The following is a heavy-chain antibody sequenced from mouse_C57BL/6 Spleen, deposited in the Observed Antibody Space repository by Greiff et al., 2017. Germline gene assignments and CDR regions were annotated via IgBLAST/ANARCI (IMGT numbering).Heavy chain of an antibody. Sequence: EVKLVESEGGLVQPGSSMKLSCTASGFTFSDYYLAWVRQVPEKGLEWVANINYDGSSTYYLDSLKSRFIISRDNAKNILYLQMSRLKSEDTATYDCARTGYYYGSSYAMDYWGQGTSVTVSS. D-gene: IGHD1-1*01. CDR2: INYDGSST. CDR1: GFTFSDYY. V-gene: IGHV5-16*01. J-gene: IGHJ4*01. CDR3: ARTGYYYGSSYAMDY.